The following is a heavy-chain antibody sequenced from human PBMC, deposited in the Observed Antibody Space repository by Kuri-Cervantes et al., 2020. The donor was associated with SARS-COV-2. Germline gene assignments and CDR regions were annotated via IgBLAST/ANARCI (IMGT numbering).Heavy chain of an antibody. V-gene: IGHV3-74*01. Sequence: GESLKISCAVSGVTFSSYAMSGVRQAPGKGLVWVSRINPDGSYTNNADSVKGRFTLSRDNAKNMLFLQMNSLRAEDTAVYYCVRDGDHWNFDYWGQGTLVTVSS. D-gene: IGHD1-1*01. CDR1: GVTFSSYA. CDR2: INPDGSYT. J-gene: IGHJ4*02. CDR3: VRDGDHWNFDY.